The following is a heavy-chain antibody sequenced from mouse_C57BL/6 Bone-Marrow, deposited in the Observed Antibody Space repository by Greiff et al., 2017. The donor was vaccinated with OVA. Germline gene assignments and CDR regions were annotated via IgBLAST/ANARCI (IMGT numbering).Heavy chain of an antibody. D-gene: IGHD1-1*01. Sequence: EVKLMESGGGLVQPGESLKLSCESNEYEFPSHDMSWVRKTPEKRLELVAAINSDGGSTYYPDTMERRFIISRDNTKKTLYLQMSSLRSEDTALYYCARLRYYGSSPAMDYWGQGTSVTVSS. J-gene: IGHJ4*01. CDR2: INSDGGST. CDR3: ARLRYYGSSPAMDY. CDR1: EYEFPSHD. V-gene: IGHV5-2*01.